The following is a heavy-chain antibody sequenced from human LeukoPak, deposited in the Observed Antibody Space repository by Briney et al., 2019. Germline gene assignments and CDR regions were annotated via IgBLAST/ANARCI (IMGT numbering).Heavy chain of an antibody. Sequence: GGSLRLSCAASGFTFSSYGMHWVRQAPGKGLEWVAFIRYVGSNKYYADSVKGRFTISRDNSKNTLYLQMNSLRAEDTAVYYCAKDQEGSVYYDSSALPDYWGQGTLVTVSS. CDR3: AKDQEGSVYYDSSALPDY. V-gene: IGHV3-30*02. CDR2: IRYVGSNK. D-gene: IGHD3-22*01. CDR1: GFTFSSYG. J-gene: IGHJ4*02.